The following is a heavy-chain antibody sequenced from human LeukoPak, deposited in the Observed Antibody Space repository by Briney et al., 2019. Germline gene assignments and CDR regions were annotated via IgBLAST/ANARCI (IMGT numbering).Heavy chain of an antibody. V-gene: IGHV4-59*12. CDR2: IYYSGST. Sequence: PSETLSLTCTVSGGSISSYYWSWIRQPPGKGLEWIGYIYYSGSTNYNPSLKSRVTISVDTSKNQFSLKLSSVTAADTAVYYCARDEGYGDYVIDYWGQGTLVTVSS. CDR3: ARDEGYGDYVIDY. D-gene: IGHD4-17*01. J-gene: IGHJ4*02. CDR1: GGSISSYY.